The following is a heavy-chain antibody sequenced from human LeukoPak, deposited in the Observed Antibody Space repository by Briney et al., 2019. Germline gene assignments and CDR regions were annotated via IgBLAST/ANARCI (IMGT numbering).Heavy chain of an antibody. D-gene: IGHD6-19*01. CDR3: ARVAVGEYNFHH. V-gene: IGHV3-33*01. CDR2: IWYDGTNK. Sequence: SGGSLRLSCAASGFTFSHYDIHWVRQAPGKGLEWVAVIWYDGTNKYYADSVRGRFTISRDNSKNTLYLQMNSLRAEDTAVYFCARVAVGEYNFHHWGQGTLVTVSS. CDR1: GFTFSHYD. J-gene: IGHJ4*02.